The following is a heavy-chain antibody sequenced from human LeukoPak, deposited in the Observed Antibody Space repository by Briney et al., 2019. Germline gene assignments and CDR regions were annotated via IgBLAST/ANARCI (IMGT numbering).Heavy chain of an antibody. J-gene: IGHJ6*02. Sequence: SETLSLTCTVSGGSISSSSYYWGWLRQPPGKGLEWFGSIYYSGSTYYNPSLKSRVTISVDTSKIQFSLKLSSVTAADTAVYYCARGVFRRDWGMDVWGQGTTVTVSS. D-gene: IGHD2-21*01. CDR1: GGSISSSSYY. CDR3: ARGVFRRDWGMDV. V-gene: IGHV4-39*01. CDR2: IYYSGST.